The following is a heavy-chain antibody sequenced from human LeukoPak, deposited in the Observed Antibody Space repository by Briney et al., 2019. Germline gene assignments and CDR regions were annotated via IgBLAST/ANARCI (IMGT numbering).Heavy chain of an antibody. CDR1: GGSISSGGYY. V-gene: IGHV4-30-2*01. Sequence: MSSQTLSLTCTVSGGSISSGGYYWSWIRQPPGKGLEWIGYIYHSGSTYYNPSLKSRVTISVDRSKNQFSLKLSSVTAADTAVYYCARGTRRILLHYFDYWGQGTLVTVSS. D-gene: IGHD2-15*01. J-gene: IGHJ4*02. CDR3: ARGTRRILLHYFDY. CDR2: IYHSGST.